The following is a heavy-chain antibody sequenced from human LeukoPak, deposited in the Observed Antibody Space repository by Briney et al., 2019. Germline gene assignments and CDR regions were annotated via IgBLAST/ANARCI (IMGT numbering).Heavy chain of an antibody. Sequence: SQTLSLTCAISGDSVSSDSAAWNWIRQSPSRGLEWLGRTYYRSKWYNDYAVSVKSRITINPDTSKNQFSLQLNSVTPEDTAVYYCARDRGIAAAGTETYYYYMDVWGKGTTVTISS. CDR1: GDSVSSDSAA. V-gene: IGHV6-1*01. CDR3: ARDRGIAAAGTETYYYYMDV. CDR2: TYYRSKWYN. J-gene: IGHJ6*03. D-gene: IGHD6-13*01.